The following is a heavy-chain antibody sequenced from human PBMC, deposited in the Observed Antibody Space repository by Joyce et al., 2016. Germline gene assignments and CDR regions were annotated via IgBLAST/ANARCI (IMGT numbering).Heavy chain of an antibody. CDR1: GGSFSGYY. CDR2: SNQSGST. D-gene: IGHD7-27*01. J-gene: IGHJ5*02. Sequence: QVQLQQWGAGLLKPSETLSLTCAVYGGSFSGYYWSWIRQPPGKGLEWIGESNQSGSTNYNPSLKSRVTISVDTSKNQFSLKLSSVTAADTAVYYCARGPRSNWGLVWFDPWGQGTLVTVSS. CDR3: ARGPRSNWGLVWFDP. V-gene: IGHV4-34*01.